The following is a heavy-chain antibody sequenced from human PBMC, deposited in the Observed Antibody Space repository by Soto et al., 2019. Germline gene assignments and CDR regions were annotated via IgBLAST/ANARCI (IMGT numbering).Heavy chain of an antibody. CDR1: GYTLTELS. D-gene: IGHD2-2*01. Sequence: GASVKVSCKVSGYTLTELSMHWVRQAPGKGQEWMGGFDPEDGETIYSQNFQGRVTMTEDTSTDTAYMELSSLRSEDTAVYYCATPSPGWYCSSTSCSFDYWGQGTLVTVSS. CDR2: FDPEDGET. V-gene: IGHV1-24*01. J-gene: IGHJ4*02. CDR3: ATPSPGWYCSSTSCSFDY.